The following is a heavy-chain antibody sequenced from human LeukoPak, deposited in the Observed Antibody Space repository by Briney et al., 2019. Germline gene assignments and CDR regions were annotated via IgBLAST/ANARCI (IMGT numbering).Heavy chain of an antibody. J-gene: IGHJ4*02. V-gene: IGHV4-39*01. CDR1: GGSISSSSYY. D-gene: IGHD3-3*01. Sequence: KPSGTLSLTCTVSGGSISSSSYYWGWIRQPPGKGLEWIGSIYYSGSTYYNPSLKSRVTISVDTSKNQFSLKLSSVTAADTAVYYCARQTYYDFWSGYYDYWGQGTLVTVSS. CDR2: IYYSGST. CDR3: ARQTYYDFWSGYYDY.